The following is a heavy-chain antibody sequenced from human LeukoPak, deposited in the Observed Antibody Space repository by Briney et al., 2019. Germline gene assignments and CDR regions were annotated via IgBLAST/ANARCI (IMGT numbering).Heavy chain of an antibody. CDR1: GYTFTSYD. CDR3: ARGDYYDSSGYGSDRGFDP. J-gene: IGHJ5*02. V-gene: IGHV1-8*01. Sequence: ASVKVSCKASGYTFTSYDINWVRQATGQGLEWMGWMNPNSGNTGYAQKFQGRVTMTRNTSISTAYMELSSLRSEDTAVYYCARGDYYDSSGYGSDRGFDPWGQGTLVTVSS. D-gene: IGHD3-22*01. CDR2: MNPNSGNT.